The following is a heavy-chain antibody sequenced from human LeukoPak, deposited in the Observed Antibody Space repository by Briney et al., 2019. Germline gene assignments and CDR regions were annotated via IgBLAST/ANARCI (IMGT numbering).Heavy chain of an antibody. V-gene: IGHV3-48*03. D-gene: IGHD3-22*01. CDR3: ARDGPAYYDSSGYSDY. J-gene: IGHJ4*02. Sequence: PGGSLRLSCAASGFTFSNYEMNWVRQAPGKGLEWVSYISTSGSTIYYAVSVKGRFTISRDNAKNSLYLQMNSLRAEDTAVYYCARDGPAYYDSSGYSDYWGRGILVTVSS. CDR2: ISTSGSTI. CDR1: GFTFSNYE.